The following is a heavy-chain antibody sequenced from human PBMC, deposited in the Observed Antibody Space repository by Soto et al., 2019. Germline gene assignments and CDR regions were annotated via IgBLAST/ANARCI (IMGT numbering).Heavy chain of an antibody. CDR3: AKKVVAATGHYYCYGQDV. V-gene: IGHV3-30*18. D-gene: IGHD2-15*01. Sequence: GGSLRLSCAASGFTFSSYGMHWVRQAPGKGLEWVAVISYDGSNKYYADSVKGRFTISRDNSKNTLYLQMNSLRAEDTAVYYCAKKVVAATGHYYCYGQDVWGQGTTVTVSS. J-gene: IGHJ6*02. CDR1: GFTFSSYG. CDR2: ISYDGSNK.